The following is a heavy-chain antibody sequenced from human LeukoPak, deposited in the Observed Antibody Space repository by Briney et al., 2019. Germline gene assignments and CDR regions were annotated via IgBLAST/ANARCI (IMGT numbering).Heavy chain of an antibody. CDR2: ISGSGGTT. Sequence: GGSLRLSCAASGFTFSSYAMSWVRQAPGKGLEWVSGISGSGGTTYYADSVKGRFTISRDNSKNTLYLQMNSLRAEDTAVYYCAKCGGSYFPRPTFDYWGQGTLVTVSS. J-gene: IGHJ4*02. CDR3: AKCGGSYFPRPTFDY. CDR1: GFTFSSYA. D-gene: IGHD1-26*01. V-gene: IGHV3-23*01.